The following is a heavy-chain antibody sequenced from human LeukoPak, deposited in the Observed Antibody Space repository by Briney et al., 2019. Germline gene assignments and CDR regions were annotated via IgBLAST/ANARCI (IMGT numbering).Heavy chain of an antibody. V-gene: IGHV1-8*01. J-gene: IGHJ6*03. CDR2: MNPNSGNT. Sequence: ASVKVSCKASGYTFISYDINLVRQAPGQGLEWTGWMNPNSGNTDYAQKFQGRVTMTRNTSISTAYMELRSLRSEDTAVYYCARTASSWSSRYYYYMDVWGKGTTVTVSS. CDR3: ARTASSWSSRYYYYMDV. D-gene: IGHD6-13*01. CDR1: GYTFISYD.